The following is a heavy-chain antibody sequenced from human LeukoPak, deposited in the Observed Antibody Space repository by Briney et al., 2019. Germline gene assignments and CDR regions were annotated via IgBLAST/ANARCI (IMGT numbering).Heavy chain of an antibody. D-gene: IGHD6-19*01. Sequence: GGSLRLSCAAPGFTFSSYSMNWVRQAPGKGLEWVSSISSSSSYIYYADSVKGRFTISRDNAKNSLYLQMNSLRAEDTAVYYCARPYSSGWNDAFDIWGQGTMVTVSS. CDR2: ISSSSSYI. CDR3: ARPYSSGWNDAFDI. CDR1: GFTFSSYS. V-gene: IGHV3-21*01. J-gene: IGHJ3*02.